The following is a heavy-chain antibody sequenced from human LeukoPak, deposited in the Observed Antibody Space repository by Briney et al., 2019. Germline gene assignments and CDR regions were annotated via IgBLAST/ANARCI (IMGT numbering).Heavy chain of an antibody. V-gene: IGHV5-51*01. CDR2: IYPGDSDT. J-gene: IGHJ4*02. CDR1: GYRFTNYW. D-gene: IGHD3-22*01. CDR3: ARFPSYYDSSGFFDY. Sequence: ESLKISCKGSGYRFTNYWIGWVRQMPGKGLEWMGIIYPGDSDTRYSPSFQGQVTISADKSISTAYLQWSSLKASDTAMYYCARFPSYYDSSGFFDYWGQGTLVTVSS.